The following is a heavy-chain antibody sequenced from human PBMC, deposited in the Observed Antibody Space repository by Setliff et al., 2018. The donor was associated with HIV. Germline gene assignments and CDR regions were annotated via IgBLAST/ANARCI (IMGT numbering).Heavy chain of an antibody. CDR1: GGSFSGYY. Sequence: PSETLSLTCAVYGGSFSGYYWSWVRQPPGKGLEWISYINSASTTKYYADSVKGRFTISRDNAKNSLYLQMNSLTAEDTAVYYCAKLRGDTAMITPNYWGQGTLVTVSS. D-gene: IGHD5-18*01. CDR3: AKLRGDTAMITPNY. V-gene: IGHV3-48*04. J-gene: IGHJ4*02. CDR2: INSASTTK.